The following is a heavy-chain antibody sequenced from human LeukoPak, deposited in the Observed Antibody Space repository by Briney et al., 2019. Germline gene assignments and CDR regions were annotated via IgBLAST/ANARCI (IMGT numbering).Heavy chain of an antibody. CDR1: GGTFSSYA. D-gene: IGHD5-12*01. J-gene: IGHJ3*02. CDR2: FIPIFGTA. V-gene: IGHV1-69*13. Sequence: SVKVSCKASGGTFSSYAISWVRQAPGQGIEWMGGFIPIFGTANYAQKFQGRVTITADESTSTAYMELSSLSSEDTAVYYCERAFPGGLPKDAFDIWGQGTMVTVSS. CDR3: ERAFPGGLPKDAFDI.